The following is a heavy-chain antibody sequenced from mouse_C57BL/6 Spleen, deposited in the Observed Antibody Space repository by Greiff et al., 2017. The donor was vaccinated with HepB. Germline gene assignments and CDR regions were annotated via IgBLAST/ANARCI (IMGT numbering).Heavy chain of an antibody. CDR2: IYPGDGDT. V-gene: IGHV1-80*01. CDR3: ARDYGSSYRVARFAY. CDR1: GYAFSSYW. D-gene: IGHD1-1*01. J-gene: IGHJ3*01. Sequence: QVQLQQSGAELVKPGASVKISCKASGYAFSSYWMNWVKQRPGKGLEWIGQIYPGDGDTNYNGKFKGKATLTADESSSTAYMQLSSLTSEDSAVYFCARDYGSSYRVARFAYWGQRTLVTVSA.